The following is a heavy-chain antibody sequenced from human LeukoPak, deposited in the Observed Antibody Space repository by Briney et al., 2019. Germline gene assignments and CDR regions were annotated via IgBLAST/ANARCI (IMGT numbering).Heavy chain of an antibody. V-gene: IGHV7-4-1*02. CDR1: GYTFSRYA. CDR3: ARAAGNEYFQH. Sequence: ASVKVSCKTSGYTFSRYAMNWVRQAPGQGLEWMGWVNTSTGNPTYGQGFTGRFVFSLDTSVNTAYLQISSLQAEDTAVYYCARAAGNEYFQHWGQGTLVTVSS. D-gene: IGHD6-19*01. J-gene: IGHJ1*01. CDR2: VNTSTGNP.